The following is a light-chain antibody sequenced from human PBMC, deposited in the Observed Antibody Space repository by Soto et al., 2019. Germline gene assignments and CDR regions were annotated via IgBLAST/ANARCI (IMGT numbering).Light chain of an antibody. Sequence: DIQLTQSPSFLSASVGDRVTITCRASQGISSYLAWYQQKPGKAPKLLIYAASTLQSGVPSRFSGSGSATEFTLTFSRMQPEDFANYYCQQLNSYPLPFGPGTKVDIK. CDR3: QQLNSYPLP. V-gene: IGKV1-9*01. CDR2: AAS. CDR1: QGISSY. J-gene: IGKJ3*01.